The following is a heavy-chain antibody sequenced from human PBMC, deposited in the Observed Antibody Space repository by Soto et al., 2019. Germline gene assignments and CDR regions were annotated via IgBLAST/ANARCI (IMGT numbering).Heavy chain of an antibody. CDR2: IQSGGTT. CDR3: ARDDVLCDGGRCYGIPLDV. J-gene: IGHJ6*04. CDR1: GFTVSSKY. V-gene: IGHV3-66*01. D-gene: IGHD2-15*01. Sequence: EVQLVESGGGLVQPGGSLRLSCAASGFTVSSKYMTWVRQAPGKGLEWVSLIQSGGTTYYADSVNGRFTISRDTSENTLHLQMDSLRVEDTAVYYCARDDVLCDGGRCYGIPLDVWSKGTTVTVSS.